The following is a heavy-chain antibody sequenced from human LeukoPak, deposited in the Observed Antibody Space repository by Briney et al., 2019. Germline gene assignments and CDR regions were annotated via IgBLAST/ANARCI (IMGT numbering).Heavy chain of an antibody. Sequence: ASVKVSCKASGYTFTSYYMHWVRQAPGQGLEWMGIINPSGGSTSYAQKFQGRVTMTRDTSTSTVYMELSSLRSEDTAVYYCARDIQYGDCIQMSDYWGQGTLVTVSS. V-gene: IGHV1-46*01. CDR1: GYTFTSYY. D-gene: IGHD4-17*01. J-gene: IGHJ4*02. CDR3: ARDIQYGDCIQMSDY. CDR2: INPSGGST.